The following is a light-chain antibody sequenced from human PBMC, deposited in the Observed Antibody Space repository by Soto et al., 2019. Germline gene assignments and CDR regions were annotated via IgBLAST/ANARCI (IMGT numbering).Light chain of an antibody. J-gene: IGKJ4*01. CDR1: QSLLHTNAHNY. Sequence: DTVMTQFPLYLSVTPGEPASISCRSSQSLLHTNAHNYLDWYLQKPGQSPQLLIYTLSYRASGVPDRFSGSGSGTDFTLKISRVEAEEFGVYYCIQTLQTPLTFGGGTKVDIK. CDR2: TLS. V-gene: IGKV2-28*01. CDR3: IQTLQTPLT.